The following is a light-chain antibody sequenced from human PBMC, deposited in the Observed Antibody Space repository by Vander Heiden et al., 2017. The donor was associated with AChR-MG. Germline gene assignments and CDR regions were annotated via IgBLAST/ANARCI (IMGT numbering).Light chain of an antibody. CDR2: DAS. Sequence: EIVTRQSPASLSVAPGARATLACRASQSVSSNLAWYQQKPGQAPRLLIYDASTRATGVPARFSGSGSGTEFTLTITSLQSEDFAVYYCQQYENWRLFGSGTKVDFK. CDR1: QSVSSN. V-gene: IGKV3-15*01. CDR3: QQYENWRL. J-gene: IGKJ3*01.